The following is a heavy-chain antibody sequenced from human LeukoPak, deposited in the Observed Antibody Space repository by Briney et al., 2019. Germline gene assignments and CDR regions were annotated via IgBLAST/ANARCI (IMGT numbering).Heavy chain of an antibody. CDR3: ARDRETLSPLDY. V-gene: IGHV3-48*03. Sequence: PGGSLRLSCTASGFTFSSYEMNWVRQAPGKGLEWVSYISSSGSTIYYADSVKGRFTISRDNAKNPLYLQMNSLRAEDTAVYYCARDRETLSPLDYWGQGTLVTVSS. CDR1: GFTFSSYE. D-gene: IGHD5-24*01. CDR2: ISSSGSTI. J-gene: IGHJ4*02.